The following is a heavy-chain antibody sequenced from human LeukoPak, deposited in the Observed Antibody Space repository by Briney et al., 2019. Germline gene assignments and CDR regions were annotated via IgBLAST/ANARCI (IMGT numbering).Heavy chain of an antibody. D-gene: IGHD6-19*01. CDR2: IYSDGSST. V-gene: IGHV3-74*01. J-gene: IGHJ4*02. Sequence: QPGGSLRLSCAASGFTFSNAWMHWVRQAPGKGLVWVSRIYSDGSSTSSADSVKGRFTISRDNAKNTLYLQMNSLRAEDTAVYYCARGSSGWADYWGQGTLVTVSS. CDR1: GFTFSNAW. CDR3: ARGSSGWADY.